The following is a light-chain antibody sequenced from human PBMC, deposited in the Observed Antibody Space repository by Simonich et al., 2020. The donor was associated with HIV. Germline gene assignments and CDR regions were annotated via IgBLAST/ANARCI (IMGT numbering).Light chain of an antibody. J-gene: IGLJ2*01. V-gene: IGLV6-57*03. CDR1: SGSIASNY. CDR2: EDN. Sequence: NFMLTQPHSVSESPGKTVTISCSRSSGSIASNYVQWYQQRPGSAPTTVTSEDNQRPSGVPDRVSGSIDSSSNSAPLTISGLKTEDEADYYCQSYDSSNHVIFGGGTKLTVL. CDR3: QSYDSSNHVI.